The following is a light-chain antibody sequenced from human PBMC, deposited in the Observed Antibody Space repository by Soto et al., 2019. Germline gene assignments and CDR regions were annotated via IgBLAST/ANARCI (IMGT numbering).Light chain of an antibody. J-gene: IGLJ2*01. Sequence: QSALTQPPSASGSPGQSVTISCTGTSSDVGGYDYVSWYQQHPGKAPKLIIYEVYKRPSGVPDRFSGSKSGNPASLTVSGLQAEDEADYYCSSYAGSDVVFGGGTKLTVL. CDR3: SSYAGSDVV. CDR1: SSDVGGYDY. V-gene: IGLV2-8*01. CDR2: EVY.